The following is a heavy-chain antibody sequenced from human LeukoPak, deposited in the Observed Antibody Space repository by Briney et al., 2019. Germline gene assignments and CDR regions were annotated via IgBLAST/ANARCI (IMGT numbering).Heavy chain of an antibody. Sequence: GASVKVSCKASGYTFTGYYMHWVRQAPGQGLEWMGWINPNSGSTNSAQVFQDRVTMSRDTSISTAYLELSSLRADDTAVYYCARELFYASGSKSNRVDYWGKGTLVTVSS. CDR3: ARELFYASGSKSNRVDY. CDR1: GYTFTGYY. CDR2: INPNSGST. V-gene: IGHV1-2*02. D-gene: IGHD2/OR15-2a*01. J-gene: IGHJ4*02.